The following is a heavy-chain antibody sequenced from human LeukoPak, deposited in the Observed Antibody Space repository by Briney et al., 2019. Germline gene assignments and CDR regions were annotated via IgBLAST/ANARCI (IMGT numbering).Heavy chain of an antibody. J-gene: IGHJ6*02. CDR2: IVVGSGNT. D-gene: IGHD5-12*01. CDR1: GFTFTSSA. Sequence: GASVKVSCKASGFTFTSSAMQWVRQARGQRLEWIGWIVVGSGNTNYAQKFQERVTITRDMSTSTAYMELSSPRSEDTAVYYCAAGGYSGYDDYYYGMDVWGQGTTVTVSS. CDR3: AAGGYSGYDDYYYGMDV. V-gene: IGHV1-58*02.